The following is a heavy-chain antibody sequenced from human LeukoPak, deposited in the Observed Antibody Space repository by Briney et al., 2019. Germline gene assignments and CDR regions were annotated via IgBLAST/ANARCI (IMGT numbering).Heavy chain of an antibody. CDR3: ARTTRGTTGTTWFDP. J-gene: IGHJ5*02. CDR2: IYSGGST. D-gene: IGHD1-1*01. V-gene: IGHV3-66*02. CDR1: GFTLSSNY. Sequence: PGGSLRLSCAASGFTLSSNYMSWVRQAPGKGLEWVSVIYSGGSTYYADSMKGRFTISRDNSKNTLYLQMNSLRAEDTAVYYCARTTRGTTGTTWFDPWGQGTLVTVSS.